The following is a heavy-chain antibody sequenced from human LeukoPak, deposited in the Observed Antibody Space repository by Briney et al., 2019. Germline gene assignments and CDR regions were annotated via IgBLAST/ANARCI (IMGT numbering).Heavy chain of an antibody. J-gene: IGHJ4*02. CDR3: AKASSGTSSASSN. Sequence: PGRSLRLSCAASGFTFSSYAMSWVRQAPGKGLEWVSVISSNTGGTYYADSVKGRFTISRDNSRNTLYLQMNSLRAEDTAIYYCAKASSGTSSASSNWGQGTLVTVSS. V-gene: IGHV3-23*01. D-gene: IGHD6-19*01. CDR1: GFTFSSYA. CDR2: ISSNTGGT.